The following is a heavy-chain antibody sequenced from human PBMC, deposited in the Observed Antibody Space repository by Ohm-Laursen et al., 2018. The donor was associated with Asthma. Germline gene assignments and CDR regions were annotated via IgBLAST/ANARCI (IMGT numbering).Heavy chain of an antibody. CDR1: GGIFSSYG. CDR3: ARPAIASPVVQALDY. CDR2: IIPIFGTT. D-gene: IGHD5-18*01. J-gene: IGHJ4*02. Sequence: GASVKVSCNASGGIFSSYGISWVRQAPGQGLEWMGGIIPIFGTTNYAQKFQGRVTITADESTSTAYMELSSLRSEDTAVYYCARPAIASPVVQALDYWGQGTLVTVSS. V-gene: IGHV1-69*13.